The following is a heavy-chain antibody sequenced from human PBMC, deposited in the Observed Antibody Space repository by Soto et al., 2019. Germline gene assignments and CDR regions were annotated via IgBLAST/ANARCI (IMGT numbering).Heavy chain of an antibody. CDR1: GFTFSSYS. CDR3: AREGGRDSSSSLWSFDY. J-gene: IGHJ4*02. Sequence: GGSLRLSCAASGFTFSSYSMNRVRQAPGKGLEWVSSISSSSIYIYYADSVKGRFTISRDNAKNSLYLQMNSLRAEDTAVYYCAREGGRDSSSSLWSFDYWGQGTLVTVSS. V-gene: IGHV3-21*01. D-gene: IGHD6-6*01. CDR2: ISSSSIYI.